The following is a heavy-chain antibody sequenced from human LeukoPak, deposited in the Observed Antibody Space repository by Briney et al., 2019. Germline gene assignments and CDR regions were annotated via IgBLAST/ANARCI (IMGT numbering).Heavy chain of an antibody. CDR1: GFSFTSYW. D-gene: IGHD6-13*01. Sequence: GESLKISCKGSGFSFTSYWSAWVRQMPGKGLEWMGIIYPGDSDTRYSPSFQGQVTISADKSISTAYLQWSSLKASDTAMYYCAKTGIASTGTSNFFDSWGQGTLVTVSS. CDR2: IYPGDSDT. CDR3: AKTGIASTGTSNFFDS. V-gene: IGHV5-51*01. J-gene: IGHJ4*02.